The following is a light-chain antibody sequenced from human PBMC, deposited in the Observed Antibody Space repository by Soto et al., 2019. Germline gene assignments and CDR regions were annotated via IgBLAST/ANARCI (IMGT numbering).Light chain of an antibody. CDR2: ADT. CDR3: QSYDTSLSGSNV. Sequence: QSVLTQPPSVSGAPGQRVTISCTGSSSNFGAGYAVHWYQQFPGTAPKLLIYADTHRPSGVPDRFSGSKSGTSASLAIAGLQAEDEADYYCQSYDTSLSGSNVFGPGTKVTVL. CDR1: SSNFGAGYA. J-gene: IGLJ1*01. V-gene: IGLV1-40*01.